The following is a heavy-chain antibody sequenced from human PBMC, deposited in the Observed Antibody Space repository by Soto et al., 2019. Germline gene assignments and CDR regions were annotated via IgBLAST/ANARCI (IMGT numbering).Heavy chain of an antibody. CDR1: GGAFSGYD. Sequence: SETLSLTCAVDGGAFSGYDWTWIRQPPGTGLEWIGEINHSGSSNYNPSLKSRVTISVDTSKNQFSLKLSSVTAADTAVYYCARGYSYGYGRKIFDYWGQGTLVTVSS. D-gene: IGHD5-18*01. J-gene: IGHJ4*02. CDR2: INHSGSS. V-gene: IGHV4-34*01. CDR3: ARGYSYGYGRKIFDY.